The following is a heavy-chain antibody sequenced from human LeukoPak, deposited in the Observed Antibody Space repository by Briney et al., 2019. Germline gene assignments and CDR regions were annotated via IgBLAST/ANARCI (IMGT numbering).Heavy chain of an antibody. CDR1: GFSLGSRGVS. CDR2: NYWDDDK. J-gene: IGHJ4*02. Sequence: AGPTLVNPRHTLTLTCTFSGFSLGSRGVSVGWIRQPPGKTVEWLVLNYWDDDKRYSPAMKSRLTITKDTSKNQVVLTMTNMDPVDTATYYWAHSPPGGSGGPDYWGQGTLVTVSS. CDR3: AHSPPGGSGGPDY. V-gene: IGHV2-5*02. D-gene: IGHD3-10*01.